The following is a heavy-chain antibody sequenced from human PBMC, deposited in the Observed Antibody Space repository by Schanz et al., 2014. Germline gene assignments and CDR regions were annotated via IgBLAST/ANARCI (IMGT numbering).Heavy chain of an antibody. CDR1: GFTFSSYS. CDR3: AKYGGELGVSFEY. V-gene: IGHV3-21*01. CDR2: ISGTGDHI. J-gene: IGHJ4*02. D-gene: IGHD7-27*01. Sequence: EVQLVESGGGLVKPGGSLRLSCAASGFTFSSYSMNWVRQAPGKGLEWVSSISGTGDHIYYADSVKGRFTISRDNAKNSLSLQMKNLRAEDTAVYYCAKYGGELGVSFEYWGQGTLVTVSS.